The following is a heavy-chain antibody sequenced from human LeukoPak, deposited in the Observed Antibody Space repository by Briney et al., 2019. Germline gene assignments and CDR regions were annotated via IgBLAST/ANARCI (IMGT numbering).Heavy chain of an antibody. CDR1: GVSISSGGYD. Sequence: SQTLSLTCTVSGVSISSGGYDWSWIRQHPGKGLEWIGYIYYSGSTYYNPSLRSRFTISVDTSKYQFSLRLSSVTAADTAVYYCARLGYDSWSGYSSWFDPWGQGTLVTVSS. D-gene: IGHD3-3*01. CDR2: IYYSGST. V-gene: IGHV4-31*03. J-gene: IGHJ5*02. CDR3: ARLGYDSWSGYSSWFDP.